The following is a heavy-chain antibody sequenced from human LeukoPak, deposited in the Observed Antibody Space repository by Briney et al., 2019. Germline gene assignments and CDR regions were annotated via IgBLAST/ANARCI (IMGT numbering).Heavy chain of an antibody. CDR2: ISYDGSNK. CDR3: ARATNTYYDFWSGSY. D-gene: IGHD3-3*01. Sequence: GSLRLSCAASGFTFSSYAMHWVRQAPGKGLEWVAVISYDGSNKYYADSVKGRFTISGDNSKNTLYLQMNSLRAEDTAVYYCARATNTYYDFWSGSYWGQGTLVTVSS. V-gene: IGHV3-30-3*01. J-gene: IGHJ4*02. CDR1: GFTFSSYA.